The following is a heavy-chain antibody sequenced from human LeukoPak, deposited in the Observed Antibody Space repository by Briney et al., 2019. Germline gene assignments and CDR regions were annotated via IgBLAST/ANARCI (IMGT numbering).Heavy chain of an antibody. J-gene: IGHJ4*02. Sequence: SETLSLTCTVSGGTISSGNYFWGWHRPPAGKGLEWIGLFYTSGSTNYNPSLKSQVTISVDTSNNHFSLKLSSVTAADTAVYYCATQDSSSLYFDYWGQGTLVTVSS. D-gene: IGHD6-13*01. CDR2: FYTSGST. V-gene: IGHV4-61*02. CDR1: GGTISSGNYF. CDR3: ATQDSSSLYFDY.